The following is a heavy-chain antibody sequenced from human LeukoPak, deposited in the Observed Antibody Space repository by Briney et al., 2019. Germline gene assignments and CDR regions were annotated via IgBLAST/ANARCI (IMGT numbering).Heavy chain of an antibody. V-gene: IGHV1-18*01. CDR2: ISTYNGNT. D-gene: IGHD3-22*01. CDR1: GYTFTSYG. Sequence: ASVKVPCKASGYTFTSYGITWVRQAPGQGLEWMGWISTYNGNTNNVQKLQGRVTMTTDTSTSTAYMELRSLRSDDTAVYYCARVYNYYDTSGYYLGNYFDYWGRGTLVTVSS. J-gene: IGHJ4*02. CDR3: ARVYNYYDTSGYYLGNYFDY.